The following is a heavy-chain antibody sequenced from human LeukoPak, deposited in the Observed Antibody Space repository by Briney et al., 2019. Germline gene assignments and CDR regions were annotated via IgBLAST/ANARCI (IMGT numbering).Heavy chain of an antibody. CDR2: INPNSGGT. CDR3: ALGGSGSYYRPPSYYYGMDV. CDR1: GYTFTGYY. V-gene: IGHV1-2*02. J-gene: IGHJ6*02. Sequence: ASVKVSCKASGYTFTGYYIHWVRQAPGQGLEWMGWINPNSGGTNYAQKFQGRVTMTRDTSISTAYMELSRLRSDDTAVYYCALGGSGSYYRPPSYYYGMDVWGQGTTVTVSS. D-gene: IGHD3-10*01.